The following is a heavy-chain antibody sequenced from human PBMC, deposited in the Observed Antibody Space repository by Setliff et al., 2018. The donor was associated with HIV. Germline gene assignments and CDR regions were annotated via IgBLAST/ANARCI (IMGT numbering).Heavy chain of an antibody. CDR2: ISSSSTYI. CDR1: GFTFSRYS. CDR3: ATDCAVVGGTGSLDS. V-gene: IGHV3-21*04. Sequence: PGGSLRLSCAASGFTFSRYSMNWVRQAPGKGLEWVSSISSSSTYIYYRDSVKGRFTISRDNAKNSLYLQMSSLRVEDTAVYYCATDCAVVGGTGSLDSWGQGTLVTVSS. D-gene: IGHD1-26*01. J-gene: IGHJ4*02.